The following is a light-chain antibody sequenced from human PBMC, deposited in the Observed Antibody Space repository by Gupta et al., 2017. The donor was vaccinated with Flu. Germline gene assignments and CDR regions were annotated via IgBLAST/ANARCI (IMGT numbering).Light chain of an antibody. CDR3: QQYNNWPSWT. V-gene: IGKV3-15*01. CDR2: GAS. CDR1: QSVSSN. Sequence: TLSVSPGERATLSCRASQSVSSNLAWYQQKPGQAPRLLIYGASTRATGIPARFSGSGSGTEFTLTISSLQSEDCAVYYCQQYNNWPSWTFGQGTKVEIK. J-gene: IGKJ1*01.